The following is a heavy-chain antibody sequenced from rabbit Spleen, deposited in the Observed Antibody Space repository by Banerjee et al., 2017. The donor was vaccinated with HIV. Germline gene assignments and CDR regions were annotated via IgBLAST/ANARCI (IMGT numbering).Heavy chain of an antibody. CDR1: GFSFSDRDV. Sequence: QEQLVESGGGLVKPEGSLKLSCKASGFSFSDRDVMCWVRQAPGKGLEWIACINTYTGKPVYATWAKGRFTISRTSSTTVTLHMTSLTAADTATYFCVREAIIVAGVEDLWGPGTLVTVS. CDR2: INTYTGKP. V-gene: IGHV1S45*01. D-gene: IGHD4-1*01. J-gene: IGHJ4*01. CDR3: VREAIIVAGVEDL.